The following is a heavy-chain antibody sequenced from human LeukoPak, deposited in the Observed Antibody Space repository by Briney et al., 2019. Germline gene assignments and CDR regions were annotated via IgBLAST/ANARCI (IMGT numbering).Heavy chain of an antibody. J-gene: IGHJ4*02. CDR3: ARDFNWNLDY. D-gene: IGHD1-20*01. Sequence: GGSLRLSCAASGFTFSSYWMSWVRQAPGKGLEWVASVKQDGSEKYSVDSVRGRFTISRDNAKNSLYLQMNSLGAEDTAVHYCARDFNWNLDYWGQGTLVTVSS. V-gene: IGHV3-7*01. CDR1: GFTFSSYW. CDR2: VKQDGSEK.